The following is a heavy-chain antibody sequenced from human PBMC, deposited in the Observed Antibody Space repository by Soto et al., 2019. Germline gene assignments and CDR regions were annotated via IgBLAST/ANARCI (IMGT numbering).Heavy chain of an antibody. V-gene: IGHV4-59*01. D-gene: IGHD4-17*01. CDR1: GGSLSGFP. Sequence: SETLSLTCSVSGGSLSGFPWIWIRQPPGKGLEWVCYIYHTGRSNYNPSLKSRLTISLDMSRNQFSLQLTSVTAADTALYYCARVSNEYGGNGAFDYWGLGTLVTVSS. J-gene: IGHJ4*02. CDR3: ARVSNEYGGNGAFDY. CDR2: IYHTGRS.